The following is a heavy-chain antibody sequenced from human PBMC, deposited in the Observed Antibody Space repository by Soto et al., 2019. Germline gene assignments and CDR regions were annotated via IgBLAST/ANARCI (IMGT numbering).Heavy chain of an antibody. V-gene: IGHV4-59*01. J-gene: IGHJ4*02. D-gene: IGHD6-13*01. CDR3: ARDLAAVPRAFDY. CDR2: VYSTGTT. Sequence: QVQLQESGPGLLKPSETLSLPCTVSGGSISSYFYIWVRQPPGKGLEWIGSVYSTGTTDYNPSLKSRVPISVDTSKTQFSLNLRSVTAADTAVYYCARDLAAVPRAFDYWGRGTLVTVSS. CDR1: GGSISSYF.